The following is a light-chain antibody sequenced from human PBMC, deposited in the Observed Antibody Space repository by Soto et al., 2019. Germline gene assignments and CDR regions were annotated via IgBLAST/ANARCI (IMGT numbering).Light chain of an antibody. V-gene: IGKV1-5*01. J-gene: IGKJ1*01. Sequence: DIPMTQSPSTLSASVGDRVTITCRASQTISNWLAWYQHKPGKPPKLLIYAASSLQSGVPSRFSGSGSGTDFTLTISSLQPDDFATYYCHQYNSYWTFGQGTKVDI. CDR2: AAS. CDR3: HQYNSYWT. CDR1: QTISNW.